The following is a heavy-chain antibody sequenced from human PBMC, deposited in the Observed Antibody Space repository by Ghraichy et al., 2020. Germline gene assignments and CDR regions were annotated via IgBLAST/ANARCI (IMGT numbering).Heavy chain of an antibody. CDR1: GYTFTGYY. CDR2: INPNSGGT. CDR3: ARAPRDTMIVVVITPDFDY. J-gene: IGHJ4*02. D-gene: IGHD3-22*01. Sequence: ASVKVSCKASGYTFTGYYMHWVRQAPGQGLEWMGWINPNSGGTNYAQKFQGRVTMTRDTSISTAYMELSRLRSDDTAVYYCARAPRDTMIVVVITPDFDYWGQVSLVTVSS. V-gene: IGHV1-2*02.